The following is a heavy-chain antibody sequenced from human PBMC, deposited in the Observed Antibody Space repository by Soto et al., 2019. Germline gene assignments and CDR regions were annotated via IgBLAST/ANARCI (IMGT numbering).Heavy chain of an antibody. CDR2: INHSGST. V-gene: IGHV4-34*01. J-gene: IGHJ5*02. CDR3: ARVGLMVYAIGWFDP. CDR1: GGSFSGYY. Sequence: SETLSLTCAVYGGSFSGYYWSWIRQPPGKGLEWIGEINHSGSTNYNPSLKSRVTISVDTSKNQFSLKLSSVTAADTAVYYCARVGLMVYAIGWFDPWGQGTLVTVSS. D-gene: IGHD2-8*01.